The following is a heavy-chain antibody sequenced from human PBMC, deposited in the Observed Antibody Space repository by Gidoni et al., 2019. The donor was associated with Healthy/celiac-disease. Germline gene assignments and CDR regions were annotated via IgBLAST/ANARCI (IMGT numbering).Heavy chain of an antibody. Sequence: EVQLVESGGGLVKPGGSLRLPVAASGSTFSRYSMNWVRQAPGKGLEWFSSISSSSSYIYYADSVKGRFTISRDNAKNSLYLQMNSLRAEDTAVYYCASLVTTVTTSSPFDLWGRGTLVTVSS. CDR1: GSTFSRYS. D-gene: IGHD4-17*01. V-gene: IGHV3-21*01. J-gene: IGHJ2*01. CDR2: ISSSSSYI. CDR3: ASLVTTVTTSSPFDL.